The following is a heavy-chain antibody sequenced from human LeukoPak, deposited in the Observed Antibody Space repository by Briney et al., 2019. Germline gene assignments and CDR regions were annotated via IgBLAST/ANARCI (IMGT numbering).Heavy chain of an antibody. J-gene: IGHJ4*02. CDR1: GYTFTGYY. CDR2: INPNSGGT. CDR3: ARGPRGIAVAAVDY. D-gene: IGHD6-19*01. V-gene: IGHV1-2*02. Sequence: ASVKVSCKASGYTFTGYYMHWVRQAPGQGLEWMGWINPNSGGTNYVQKFQGRVTMTRDTSISTAYMELSRLRSDDTAVYYRARGPRGIAVAAVDYWGQGTLVTVSS.